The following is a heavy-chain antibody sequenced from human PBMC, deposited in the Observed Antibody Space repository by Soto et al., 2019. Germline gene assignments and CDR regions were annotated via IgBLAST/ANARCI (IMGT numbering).Heavy chain of an antibody. V-gene: IGHV4-4*02. CDR3: AREANSGSSSFDY. J-gene: IGHJ4*02. Sequence: SDTLSLTCAVSSGSISSSNWWSWVRQPPGKGLEWIGEIYHSGSTNYNPSLKSRVTISVDKSKNQFSLKLSSVTAADTAVYYCAREANSGSSSFDYWGQGTLVTVSS. D-gene: IGHD6-13*01. CDR1: SGSISSSNW. CDR2: IYHSGST.